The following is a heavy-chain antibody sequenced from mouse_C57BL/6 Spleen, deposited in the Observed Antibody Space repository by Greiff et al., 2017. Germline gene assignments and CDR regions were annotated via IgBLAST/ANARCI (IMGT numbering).Heavy chain of an antibody. D-gene: IGHD2-5*01. V-gene: IGHV5-15*01. CDR3: ARHSNSLAMDY. CDR1: GFTFSDYG. J-gene: IGHJ4*01. CDR2: ISDLAYSI. Sequence: DVQLQESGGGLVQPGGSLKLSCAASGFTFSDYGMAWVRQAPRKGPEWVAFISDLAYSIYYADTVTGLFTISRENAKNTLYLELSSLRSEDTAMYYCARHSNSLAMDYWGQGTSVTVSS.